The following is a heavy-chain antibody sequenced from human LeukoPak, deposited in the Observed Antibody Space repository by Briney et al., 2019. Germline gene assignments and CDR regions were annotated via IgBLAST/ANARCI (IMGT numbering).Heavy chain of an antibody. V-gene: IGHV3-7*01. Sequence: PGGSLRLSCAASGFTFSSYWMSWVRQAPGKGLEWVANIKQGGSEKYYVDSVKGRFTISRDNAKNSLYLQMNSLRAEDTAVYYCARDHLYYDYVWGSYRPYDAFDIWGQGTMVTVSS. D-gene: IGHD3-16*02. CDR1: GFTFSSYW. CDR3: ARDHLYYDYVWGSYRPYDAFDI. CDR2: IKQGGSEK. J-gene: IGHJ3*02.